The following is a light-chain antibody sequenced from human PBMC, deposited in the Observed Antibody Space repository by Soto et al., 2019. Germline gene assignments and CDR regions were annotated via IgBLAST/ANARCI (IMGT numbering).Light chain of an antibody. CDR3: CSYAGNRVI. V-gene: IGLV2-11*01. Sequence: QSVLTQPRSVSGSPGQSVTISCTGTRSDVAGYNFVSWYQQHPGKAPTRIIYDVDKRPSGVPDRFSGSKSADTASLTISGLQAEDEAEYYCCSYAGNRVIFGGGTKLTVL. CDR2: DVD. J-gene: IGLJ2*01. CDR1: RSDVAGYNF.